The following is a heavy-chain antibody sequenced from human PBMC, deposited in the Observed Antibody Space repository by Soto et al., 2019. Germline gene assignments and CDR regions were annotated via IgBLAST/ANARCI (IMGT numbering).Heavy chain of an antibody. D-gene: IGHD3-22*01. J-gene: IGHJ4*02. CDR1: GFTFSSYS. CDR2: TTSTSSYI. CDR3: ARDLSSGYYPGPEGY. V-gene: IGHV3-21*01. Sequence: GGSLRLSCAASGFTFSSYSMNWVRQAPGKGLECVSSTTSTSSYIYYADSVKGRFTISRDNAKNSLYLQMNSLRAEDTAVYYCARDLSSGYYPGPEGYWGQGTLVTVSS.